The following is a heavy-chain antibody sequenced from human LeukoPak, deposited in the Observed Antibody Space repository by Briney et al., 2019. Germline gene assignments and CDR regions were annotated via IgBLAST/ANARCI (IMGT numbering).Heavy chain of an antibody. Sequence: GGSLRLSCAASGFTFSSYGMHWVRQAPGKGLEWVAVIWYDGSNKYYADSVKGGFTISRDNSKNTLYLQMNSLRAEDTAVYYCARELHLTTVTTGIDYWGQGTLVTVSS. J-gene: IGHJ4*02. V-gene: IGHV3-33*01. D-gene: IGHD4-17*01. CDR1: GFTFSSYG. CDR2: IWYDGSNK. CDR3: ARELHLTTVTTGIDY.